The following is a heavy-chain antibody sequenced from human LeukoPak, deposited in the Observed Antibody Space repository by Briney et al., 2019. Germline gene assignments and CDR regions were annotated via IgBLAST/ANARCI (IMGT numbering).Heavy chain of an antibody. CDR2: ISGSGGST. V-gene: IGHV3-23*01. D-gene: IGHD3-22*01. CDR3: AKDPYYYDSSGYYQYYFDY. Sequence: GGSLRLSCAVSGFTFSSYAMSWVRQAPGKGLEWVSAISGSGGSTYYADSVKGRFTISRDNSKNTLYLQMNSLRAEDTAVYYCAKDPYYYDSSGYYQYYFDYWGQGTLVAVSS. CDR1: GFTFSSYA. J-gene: IGHJ4*02.